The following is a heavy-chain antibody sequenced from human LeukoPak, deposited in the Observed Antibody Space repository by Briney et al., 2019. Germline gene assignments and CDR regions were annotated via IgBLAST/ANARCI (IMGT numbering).Heavy chain of an antibody. CDR2: INQDGSEK. CDR3: AREGAYRTSSPAGY. V-gene: IGHV3-7*01. J-gene: IGHJ4*02. CDR1: GFTLSSYN. Sequence: GGSLRLSCAASGFTLSSYNMNWVRQAPGKGLEWVANINQDGSEKYFVDSVKGRFTISRDNAKNSLYLQMNSLRAEDTAVYYCAREGAYRTSSPAGYWGQGTLVTVSS. D-gene: IGHD6-6*01.